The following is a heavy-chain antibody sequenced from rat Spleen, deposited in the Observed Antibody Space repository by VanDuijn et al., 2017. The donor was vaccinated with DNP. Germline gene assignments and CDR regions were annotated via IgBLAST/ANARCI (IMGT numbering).Heavy chain of an antibody. V-gene: IGHV5-25*01. CDR1: GFSFSDYD. CDR3: ARGGTYYFDY. Sequence: EVQLVESGGGLVQPGRSLKLSCAASGFSFSDYDMAWVRQAPTKGLEWVACMSPTTRSSYYRDSVKGRFTVSRDDAKSTLYLQMDSLRSEDTAIYYCARGGTYYFDYWGQGVMVTVSS. CDR2: MSPTTRSS. J-gene: IGHJ2*01.